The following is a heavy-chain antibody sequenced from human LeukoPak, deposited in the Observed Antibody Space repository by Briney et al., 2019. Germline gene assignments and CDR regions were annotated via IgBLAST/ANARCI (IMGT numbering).Heavy chain of an antibody. D-gene: IGHD6-6*01. CDR3: ARTEYSSSSNYFDY. CDR2: IDWDDDK. Sequence: SGPALVKPTQTLTLTCTFSGFSLSPSGMCVSWIRQPPGKALEWLARIDWDDDKYYSTSLKTRLTISKDTSKNQVVLTMTNMDPVDTATYYCARTEYSSSSNYFDYWGQGTLVTVSS. J-gene: IGHJ4*02. CDR1: GFSLSPSGMC. V-gene: IGHV2-70*11.